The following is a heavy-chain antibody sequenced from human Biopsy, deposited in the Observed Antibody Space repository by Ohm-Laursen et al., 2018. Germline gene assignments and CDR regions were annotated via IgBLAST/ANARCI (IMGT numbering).Heavy chain of an antibody. D-gene: IGHD3-3*01. J-gene: IGHJ3*01. CDR3: ARLFRLDDYWNDDPPDGFDV. CDR2: ISDTGTT. CDR1: GGSIGGSGDY. V-gene: IGHV4-61*08. Sequence: GTLSLTCTVSGGSIGGSGDYWSWIRQLPGKGLEWIGYISDTGTTNYNPSLRGRVAMSVDTSKNQFSLQLTSVTAADTAMFFCARLFRLDDYWNDDPPDGFDVWGQGTMVTVSS.